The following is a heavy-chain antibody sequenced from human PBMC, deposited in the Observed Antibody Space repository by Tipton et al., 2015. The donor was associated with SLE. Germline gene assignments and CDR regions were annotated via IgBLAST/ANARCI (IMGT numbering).Heavy chain of an antibody. CDR2: IYYTGTT. CDR3: ARQLGNFDF. V-gene: IGHV4-31*03. J-gene: IGHJ4*02. Sequence: TLSLTCSVSGDSISSGASYWSWVRQHPGKGLEWIGYIYYTGTTYYNPSLRSRVSMSVDTSTNQFSLRLTSVSAADTAVYYCARQLGNFDFWGQGTLVTVSS. D-gene: IGHD7-27*01. CDR1: GDSISSGASY.